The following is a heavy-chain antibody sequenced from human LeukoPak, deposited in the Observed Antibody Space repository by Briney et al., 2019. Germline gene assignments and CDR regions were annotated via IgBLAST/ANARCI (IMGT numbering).Heavy chain of an antibody. CDR2: ISYDGSNK. CDR3: ARDERSNYYYYYYMDV. J-gene: IGHJ6*03. CDR1: GFTFSSYW. D-gene: IGHD1-26*01. V-gene: IGHV3-30*03. Sequence: GGSLRLSCAASGFTFSSYWMHWVRQAPGKGLEWVAVISYDGSNKYYADSVKGRFTISRDNSKNTLYLQMNSLRAEDTAVYYCARDERSNYYYYYYMDVWGKGTTVTVSS.